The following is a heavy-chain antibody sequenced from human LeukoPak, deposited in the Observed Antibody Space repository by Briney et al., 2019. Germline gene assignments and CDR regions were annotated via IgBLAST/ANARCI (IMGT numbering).Heavy chain of an antibody. CDR1: GFTFSSYG. CDR2: IHHDGRNK. Sequence: GGSLRLSCEAPGFTFSSYGMQWVRQAPGKGLEWVAYIHHDGRNKYYADSVKGRFTISRDNSKNTLYLQMSSLRAEDTAVYYCAKPTDGGPAAAGLDYWGQGTLVTVSS. J-gene: IGHJ4*02. V-gene: IGHV3-30*02. CDR3: AKPTDGGPAAAGLDY. D-gene: IGHD6-13*01.